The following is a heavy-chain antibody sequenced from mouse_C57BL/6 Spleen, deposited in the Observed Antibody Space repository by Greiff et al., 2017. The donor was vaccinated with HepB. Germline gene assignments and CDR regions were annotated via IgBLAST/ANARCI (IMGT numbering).Heavy chain of an antibody. CDR3: AGQPGSTGVGRGFAY. V-gene: IGHV5-6*03. J-gene: IGHJ3*01. CDR2: ISSGGSYT. Sequence: DVKLVESGGGLVKPGGSLKLSCAASGFTFSSYGMSWVRQTPDKRLEWVATISSGGSYTYYPDTVKGRFTISRDNARNTLYLQMSSLKSEDTAMYECAGQPGSTGVGRGFAYWGQGTPVTVSA. CDR1: GFTFSSYG. D-gene: IGHD1-1*01.